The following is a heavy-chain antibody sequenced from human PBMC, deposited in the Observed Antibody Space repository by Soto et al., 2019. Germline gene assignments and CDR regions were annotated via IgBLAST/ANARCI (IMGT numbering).Heavy chain of an antibody. Sequence: PGGSLRLSCAVSGFAFSSYAMHWVRQAPGQGLEWVSTISYDTTKEYYADSVKGRFTISRDNSKSMVFLQMRSLRPDDMAVYYCATEALSLLTVVVPTFGYWGQGMLVTVSS. CDR3: ATEALSLLTVVVPTFGY. J-gene: IGHJ1*01. CDR2: ISYDTTKE. CDR1: GFAFSSYA. D-gene: IGHD3-16*01. V-gene: IGHV3-30-3*01.